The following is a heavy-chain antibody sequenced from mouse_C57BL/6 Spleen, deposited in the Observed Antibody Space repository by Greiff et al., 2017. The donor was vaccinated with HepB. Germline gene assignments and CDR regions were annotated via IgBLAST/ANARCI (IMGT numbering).Heavy chain of an antibody. V-gene: IGHV1-61*01. CDR3: AMLAYWYFDV. CDR2: IYPSDSET. CDR1: GYTFTSYW. Sequence: QVQLQQPGAELVRPGSSVKLSCKASGYTFTSYWMDWVKQRPGQGLEWIGNIYPSDSETHYNQKFKDKATLTVDKSSSTAYMQLSSLTSEDSAVYYCAMLAYWYFDVWGTGTTVTVSS. J-gene: IGHJ1*03.